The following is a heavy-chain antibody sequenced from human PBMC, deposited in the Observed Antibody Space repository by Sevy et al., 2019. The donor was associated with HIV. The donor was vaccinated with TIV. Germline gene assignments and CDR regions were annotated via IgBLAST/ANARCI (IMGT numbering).Heavy chain of an antibody. CDR2: IYWDDNK. V-gene: IGHV2-5*02. D-gene: IGHD4-17*01. Sequence: SGPTLVNPTQTLTLTCTFSGFSLSTSGVGVGWIRQPPGKALEWLALIYWDDNKRYSPSLKSRITITKDTSKNQVVLTMTNMDPVGTATYYCARADYGDYVGYFQHWGQGTLVTVSS. CDR3: ARADYGDYVGYFQH. CDR1: GFSLSTSGVG. J-gene: IGHJ1*01.